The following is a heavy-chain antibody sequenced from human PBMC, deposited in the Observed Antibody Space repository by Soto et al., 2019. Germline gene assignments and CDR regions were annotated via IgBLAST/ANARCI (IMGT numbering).Heavy chain of an antibody. CDR1: GYSFTSYW. CDR2: IYPGDSDT. J-gene: IGHJ3*02. V-gene: IGHV5-51*01. Sequence: GESLKISCKGSGYSFTSYWIGWVRQMPGKGLEWMGIIYPGDSDTRYSPSFQGQVTISADKSISTAYLQWSSLKASDTAMYYCARVLPPGRPGDAFDIWGQGTMVTVSS. CDR3: ARVLPPGRPGDAFDI.